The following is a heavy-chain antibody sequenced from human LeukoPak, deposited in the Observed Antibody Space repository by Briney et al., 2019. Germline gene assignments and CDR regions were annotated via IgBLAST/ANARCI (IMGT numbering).Heavy chain of an antibody. CDR2: IRYDGSNK. Sequence: LPGGSLRLSCAASGFTFSSYGMHWVRQAPGKGLEWVAFIRYDGSNKYYADSVKGRFTISRDNSKNTLYLQMNSLRAEDTAVYYCAKDLRDGDYRFDYWGQGTLVTVSS. V-gene: IGHV3-30*02. CDR1: GFTFSSYG. J-gene: IGHJ4*02. CDR3: AKDLRDGDYRFDY. D-gene: IGHD4-17*01.